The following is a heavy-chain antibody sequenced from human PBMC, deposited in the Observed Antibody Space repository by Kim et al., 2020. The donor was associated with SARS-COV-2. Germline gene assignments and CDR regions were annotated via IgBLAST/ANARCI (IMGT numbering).Heavy chain of an antibody. CDR2: ISYDGSNR. Sequence: GGSLRLSCAASGFTFSNYGVHWFRQAPGKGPGWLAAISYDGSNRFYADSVKGRFTVSRDNSKSTLYLEISSLRPDDTALYYCAKCLLRDTGDYEHPWYDYWGQGTLVTVAS. V-gene: IGHV3-30*18. CDR1: GFTFSNYG. D-gene: IGHD3-16*01. J-gene: IGHJ4*02. CDR3: AKCLLRDTGDYEHPWYDY.